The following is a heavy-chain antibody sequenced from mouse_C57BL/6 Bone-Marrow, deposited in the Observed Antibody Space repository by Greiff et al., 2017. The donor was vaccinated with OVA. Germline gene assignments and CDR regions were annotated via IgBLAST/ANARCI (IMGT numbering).Heavy chain of an antibody. CDR2: ISSGGSYT. CDR3: ARQLGY. V-gene: IGHV5-6*01. Sequence: DVQLVESGGDLVKPGGSLKLSCAASGFTFSSYGMSWVRQTPDKRLEWVATISSGGSYTYYPDSVKGRFTISRDNAKNTLYLQMSSLKSEDTAMYYCARQLGYWGKGTTLTVS. CDR1: GFTFSSYG. J-gene: IGHJ2*01.